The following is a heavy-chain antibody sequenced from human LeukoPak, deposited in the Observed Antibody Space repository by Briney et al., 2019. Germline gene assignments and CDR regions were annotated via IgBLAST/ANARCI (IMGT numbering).Heavy chain of an antibody. CDR2: ISDSGRTT. CDR3: ARDSDKTAMVFKSFDY. CDR1: GLTFSNFK. D-gene: IGHD5-18*01. Sequence: GGSLRLSCAVSGLTFSNFKMNWVRQAPGKGLEWVSYISDSGRTTFYADSVKGRFTISRDNAKNSLYLQMSSLRVEDTAVYYCARDSDKTAMVFKSFDYWGQGTLVTVSS. V-gene: IGHV3-48*03. J-gene: IGHJ4*02.